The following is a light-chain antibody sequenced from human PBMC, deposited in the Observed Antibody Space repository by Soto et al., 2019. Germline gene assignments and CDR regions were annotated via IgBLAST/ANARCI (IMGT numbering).Light chain of an antibody. Sequence: EIVLTQSPGTLSLSPGERTTLSCRASQSVGSTYLAWYQQKPGQAPRLLMYGASSRATGLPDRFSGSGSGTDFTLTISRLEPEDFAVYYCQQCGSSPPTFGQGTKVEI. CDR3: QQCGSSPPT. J-gene: IGKJ1*01. CDR1: QSVGSTY. V-gene: IGKV3-20*01. CDR2: GAS.